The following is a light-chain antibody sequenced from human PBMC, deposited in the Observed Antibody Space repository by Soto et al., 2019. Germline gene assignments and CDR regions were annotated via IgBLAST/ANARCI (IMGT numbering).Light chain of an antibody. CDR2: AAS. CDR1: QGIGTY. CDR3: LQHNSYPLT. V-gene: IGKV1-17*01. J-gene: IGKJ4*01. Sequence: IQLTQSPSSLSASVGDRVTVTCRASQGIGTYLVWYQQKSGKAPKCLIYAASSLQRGVPSRFSGSGSGTEFTLTISSLQPEDFATYYCLQHNSYPLTFGGGTKVDI.